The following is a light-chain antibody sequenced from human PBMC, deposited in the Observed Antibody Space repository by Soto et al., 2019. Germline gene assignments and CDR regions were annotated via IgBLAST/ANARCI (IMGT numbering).Light chain of an antibody. Sequence: QSVLTQPPSVSGAPGQRVTISCTGGSSNIGAGYDVHWYRQFPGTAPKLLVYGNNNRPSGISDRFSASKSGSSASLAITGLQAEDEADSYCQSYDTSLRAWVFGGGTKLTVL. CDR1: SSNIGAGYD. CDR2: GNN. J-gene: IGLJ3*02. V-gene: IGLV1-40*01. CDR3: QSYDTSLRAWV.